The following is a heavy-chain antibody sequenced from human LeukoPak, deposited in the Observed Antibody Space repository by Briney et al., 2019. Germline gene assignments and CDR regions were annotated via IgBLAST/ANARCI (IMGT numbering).Heavy chain of an antibody. CDR3: ARTSTLTYYYDSSGYPPNNDAFDI. CDR1: GGSISSYC. J-gene: IGHJ3*02. D-gene: IGHD3-22*01. V-gene: IGHV4-4*07. Sequence: SETLSLTCTVSGGSISSYCWSWIRQPAGKGLEWIGRIYTSGSTNYNPSLKSRVTMSVDTSKNQFSLKLSPVTAADTAVYYCARTSTLTYYYDSSGYPPNNDAFDIWGQGTMVTVSS. CDR2: IYTSGST.